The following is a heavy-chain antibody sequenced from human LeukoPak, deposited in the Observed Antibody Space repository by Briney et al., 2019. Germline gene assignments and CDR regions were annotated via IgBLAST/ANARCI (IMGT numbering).Heavy chain of an antibody. D-gene: IGHD3-22*01. J-gene: IGHJ4*02. CDR2: IYYSGST. Sequence: SETLSLTCTVSGGSISSSSYYWGWIRQPPGKGLEWIGSIYYSGSTYYNPSLKSRVTISVDTSKNQFSLKLSSVTAADTAVYYCARDRWYYDSSGYYFFGYWGQGTLVTVSS. V-gene: IGHV4-39*07. CDR1: GGSISSSSYY. CDR3: ARDRWYYDSSGYYFFGY.